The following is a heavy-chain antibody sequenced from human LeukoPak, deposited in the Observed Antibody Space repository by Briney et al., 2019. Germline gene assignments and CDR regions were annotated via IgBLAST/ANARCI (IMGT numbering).Heavy chain of an antibody. D-gene: IGHD2-2*01. Sequence: PSETLSLTCAVYGGSFSGYYWSWIRQPPGKGLEWIGSIYHSGSTYYNPSLKSRVTISVDTSKNQFSLKLSSVTAADTAVYYCARGSSSSSFGYWGQGTLVTVSS. V-gene: IGHV4-34*01. CDR1: GGSFSGYY. CDR3: ARGSSSSSFGY. J-gene: IGHJ4*02. CDR2: IYHSGST.